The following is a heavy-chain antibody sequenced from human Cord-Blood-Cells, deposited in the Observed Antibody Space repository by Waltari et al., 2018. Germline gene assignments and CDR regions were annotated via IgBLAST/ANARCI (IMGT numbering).Heavy chain of an antibody. J-gene: IGHJ4*02. CDR1: GFSLSTSGVG. Sequence: QITLKESGPTLVKPTQTLTLTCTFSGFSLSTSGVGVGWIRQPPGKALEGLALIYWNDDKRYSPSLKSRLTITKDTSKNQVVLTMTNMDPVDTATYYGAHSKGGPYSSSSFDYWGQGTLVTVSS. CDR3: AHSKGGPYSSSSFDY. V-gene: IGHV2-5*01. D-gene: IGHD6-6*01. CDR2: IYWNDDK.